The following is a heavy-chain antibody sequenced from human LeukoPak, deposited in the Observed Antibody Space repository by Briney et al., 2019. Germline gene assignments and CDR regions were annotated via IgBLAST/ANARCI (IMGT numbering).Heavy chain of an antibody. CDR1: GYSFTSYW. Sequence: GESLKISCKGSGYSFTSYWIGWVRQMPGKGLEWMGIIYPGDSDTRYSQSFQGQVTISADKSISTAYLRWSSLKASDTAMYYCAIAGGVPADWFDPWGQGTLVTVSS. CDR3: AIAGGVPADWFDP. D-gene: IGHD2-2*01. V-gene: IGHV5-51*01. J-gene: IGHJ5*02. CDR2: IYPGDSDT.